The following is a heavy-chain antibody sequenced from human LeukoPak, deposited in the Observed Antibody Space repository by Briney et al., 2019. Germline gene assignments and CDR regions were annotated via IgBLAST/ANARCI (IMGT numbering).Heavy chain of an antibody. CDR3: ATAAPDAFDI. CDR2: IYSRGTT. V-gene: IGHV3-66*01. CDR1: GFTVSSNY. Sequence: GGSLRLSCAASGFTVSSNYMTWVRQAPGKGLEWVSFIYSRGTTYYADSVRGRFTISRDNSKNTLYLQMNSLTGDDTAVYYCATAAPDAFDIWGQGTMVTVSS. J-gene: IGHJ3*02.